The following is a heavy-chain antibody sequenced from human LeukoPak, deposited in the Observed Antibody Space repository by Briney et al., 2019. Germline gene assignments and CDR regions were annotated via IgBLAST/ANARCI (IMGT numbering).Heavy chain of an antibody. V-gene: IGHV4-59*01. D-gene: IGHD3-10*01. Sequence: PSETLSLTCTVSGGSISSYYWSWIRQPPGKGLEWIGYIYYSGSTNYNPSLKSRVTISVDTSKNQFSLKLSSVTAADTAVYYCARVFHGSGSYYARSISLDYYYMDVWGKGTTVTVTS. J-gene: IGHJ6*03. CDR1: GGSISSYY. CDR3: ARVFHGSGSYYARSISLDYYYMDV. CDR2: IYYSGST.